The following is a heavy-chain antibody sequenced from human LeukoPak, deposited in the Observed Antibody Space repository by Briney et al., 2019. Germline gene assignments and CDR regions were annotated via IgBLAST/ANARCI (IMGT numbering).Heavy chain of an antibody. Sequence: GGSLRLSCAASGFTFSSYAMSWVRQAPGKGLEWVSAISGSGGSAYYADSVKGRFTISRDNSKNTLYLQMNSLRAEDTAVYYCAKFGERWYYFDYWGQGTLVTVSS. D-gene: IGHD3-10*01. CDR3: AKFGERWYYFDY. V-gene: IGHV3-23*01. CDR2: ISGSGGSA. J-gene: IGHJ4*02. CDR1: GFTFSSYA.